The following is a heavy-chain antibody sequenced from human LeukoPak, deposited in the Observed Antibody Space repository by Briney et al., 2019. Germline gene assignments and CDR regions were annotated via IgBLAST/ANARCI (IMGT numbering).Heavy chain of an antibody. J-gene: IGHJ5*02. D-gene: IGHD2-2*01. CDR3: ARHKFYASRNWFDP. CDR1: GGSISSYY. CDR2: IYTSGST. V-gene: IGHV4-4*09. Sequence: SETLSLTCTVSGGSISSYYWSWIRQPPGKGLEWIGYIYTSGSTNYNPSLKSRVTLSVDTSNNQFSLKLSSVTAADTAVYYCARHKFYASRNWFDPWGQGTLVTVSS.